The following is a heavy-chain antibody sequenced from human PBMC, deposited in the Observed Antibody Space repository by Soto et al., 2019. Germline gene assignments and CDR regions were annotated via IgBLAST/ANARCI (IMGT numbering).Heavy chain of an antibody. J-gene: IGHJ6*02. CDR1: GFNFNSYT. Sequence: GSLGLSAADAGFNFNSYTINWVRQAPGKRLEWLSSISSSGYIFSTDSVRGRFTISRDNAKNSVYLQINRLRAEDTAVYFCERDCSGGSCYPGMDVWGQGTTVTVSS. CDR3: ERDCSGGSCYPGMDV. V-gene: IGHV3-21*01. D-gene: IGHD2-15*01. CDR2: ISSSGYI.